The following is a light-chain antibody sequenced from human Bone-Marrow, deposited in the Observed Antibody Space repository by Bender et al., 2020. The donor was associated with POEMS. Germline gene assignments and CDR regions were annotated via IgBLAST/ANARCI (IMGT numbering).Light chain of an antibody. V-gene: IGLV2-23*02. CDR2: EVS. J-gene: IGLJ1*01. Sequence: QSALSQPDSVSGSPGQSITISCTGTGSNIGNNDLVSWYQQHPGKAPKLIIYEVSKCPAGLTRRFSGSRSGNTASLTISGLQTDDEADYYCCSSPRSNTFAYVFGTGTKVTVL. CDR1: GSNIGNNDL. CDR3: CSSPRSNTFAYV.